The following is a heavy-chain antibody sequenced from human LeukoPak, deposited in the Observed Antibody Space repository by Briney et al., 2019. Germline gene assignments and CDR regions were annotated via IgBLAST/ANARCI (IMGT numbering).Heavy chain of an antibody. J-gene: IGHJ4*02. CDR2: MKQDGSAR. Sequence: PGGSLRLSCAGSGFSFSSYWMAWFRQAPGKGPEWVANMKQDGSARHYADSVKGRFTISRDNAQNSVYLQMNSLRAEDTAVHYCARDVVGSLDYWGLGTLVTVSS. CDR3: ARDVVGSLDY. CDR1: GFSFSSYW. V-gene: IGHV3-7*01. D-gene: IGHD2-15*01.